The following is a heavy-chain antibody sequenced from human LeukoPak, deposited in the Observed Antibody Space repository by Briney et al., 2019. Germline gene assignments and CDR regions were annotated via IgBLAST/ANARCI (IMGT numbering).Heavy chain of an antibody. CDR1: GFTFSSYS. CDR3: ARDGKSGLWFGEPDQNWFDP. V-gene: IGHV3-21*01. D-gene: IGHD3-10*01. Sequence: GRSLRLSCAASGFTFSSYSMNWVRQAPGKGLEWVSSISSSSSYIYYADSVKGRFTISRDNAKNSLYLQMNSLRAEDTAVYYCARDGKSGLWFGEPDQNWFDPWGQGTLVTVSS. CDR2: ISSSSSYI. J-gene: IGHJ5*02.